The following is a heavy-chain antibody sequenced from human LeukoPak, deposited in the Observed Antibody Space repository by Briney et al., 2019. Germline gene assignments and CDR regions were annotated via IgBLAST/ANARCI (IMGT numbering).Heavy chain of an antibody. CDR2: INHSGST. V-gene: IGHV4-34*01. J-gene: IGHJ4*02. CDR1: GGSFSGYY. CDR3: ARKHITMVRGVEGLFDY. D-gene: IGHD3-10*01. Sequence: PSETLSLTCAAYGGSFSGYYWSWIRQPPGKGLEWIGEINHSGSTNYNPSLKSRVTISVDTSKNQFSLKLSSVTAADTAVYYCARKHITMVRGVEGLFDYWGQGTLVTVSS.